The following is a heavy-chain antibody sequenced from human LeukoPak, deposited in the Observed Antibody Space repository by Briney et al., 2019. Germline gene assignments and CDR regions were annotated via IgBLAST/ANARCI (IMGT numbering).Heavy chain of an antibody. D-gene: IGHD3-10*01. V-gene: IGHV4-39*07. CDR3: ARSEYYYASGTYDFDY. CDR2: IYYSGST. Sequence: SETLSLTCTVSGGSISNYYWGWIRQPPRKGLEWIGSIYYSGSTYYNPYLKSRVAISVDTSKNQFSLKLNSVTAADTAVYYCARSEYYYASGTYDFDYWGQGTLVTVSS. CDR1: GGSISNYY. J-gene: IGHJ4*02.